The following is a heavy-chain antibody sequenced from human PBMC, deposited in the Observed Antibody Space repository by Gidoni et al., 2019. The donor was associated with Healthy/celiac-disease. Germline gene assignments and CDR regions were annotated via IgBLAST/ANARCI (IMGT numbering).Heavy chain of an antibody. CDR1: GFPFDDYA. J-gene: IGHJ4*02. CDR3: AKGISGSYYPLYYFDY. V-gene: IGHV3-9*01. CDR2: ISWNSGSI. Sequence: EVQLVESGGGLVQPGRSLRLSCAASGFPFDDYAMHWVRQAPGKGLEWVSGISWNSGSIGYADSVKGRFTISRDNAKNSLYLQMNSLRAEDTALYYCAKGISGSYYPLYYFDYWGQGTLVTVSS. D-gene: IGHD1-26*01.